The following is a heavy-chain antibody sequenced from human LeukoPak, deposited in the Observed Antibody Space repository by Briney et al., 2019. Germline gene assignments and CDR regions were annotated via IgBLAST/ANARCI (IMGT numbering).Heavy chain of an antibody. V-gene: IGHV4-59*01. CDR3: ASRSSIWSGYQDTLYYFDS. CDR2: IYYSGST. Sequence: ETLSLTCTVSGGSISSYYWSWIRQPPGKRLEWIGHIYYSGSTNYNPSLKSRVTISVDTSKSQFSLKLSSVTAADTAVYYCASRSSIWSGYQDTLYYFDSWGQGTLVTVSS. D-gene: IGHD3-3*01. J-gene: IGHJ4*02. CDR1: GGSISSYY.